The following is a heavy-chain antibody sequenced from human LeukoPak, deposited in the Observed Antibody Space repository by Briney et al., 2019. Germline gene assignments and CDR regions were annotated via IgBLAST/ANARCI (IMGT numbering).Heavy chain of an antibody. V-gene: IGHV1-8*03. D-gene: IGHD3-22*01. CDR3: ARGLDYYDSSGYYWDAFDI. CDR1: GYTFTSYD. J-gene: IGHJ3*02. CDR2: MNPNSGNT. Sequence: GASVKVFFKASGYTFTSYDINWVRQATGQGLEWMGWMNPNSGNTGYAQKFQGRVTITRNTSISTAYMELSSLRSEDTAVYYCARGLDYYDSSGYYWDAFDIWGQGTMVTVSS.